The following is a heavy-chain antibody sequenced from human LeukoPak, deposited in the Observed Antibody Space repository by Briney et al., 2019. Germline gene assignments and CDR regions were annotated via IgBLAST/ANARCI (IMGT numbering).Heavy chain of an antibody. CDR1: GFTFSSYA. CDR3: AKDWDSSSWAYYFDY. J-gene: IGHJ4*02. CDR2: ISGSGDST. D-gene: IGHD6-13*01. V-gene: IGHV3-23*01. Sequence: GGSLRLSCAASGFTFSSYAMSWVRQAPGKGLEWVSAISGSGDSTYYGDSVKGRFTISRDNSKNTLYLQMNSLRAEDTAVYYCAKDWDSSSWAYYFDYWGQGTLVTVSS.